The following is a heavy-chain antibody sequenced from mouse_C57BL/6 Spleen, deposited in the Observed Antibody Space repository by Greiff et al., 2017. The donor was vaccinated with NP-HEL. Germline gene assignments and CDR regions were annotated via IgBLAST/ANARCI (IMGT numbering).Heavy chain of an antibody. Sequence: VQRVESGPELVKPGASVKISCKASGYAFSSSWMNWVKQRPGKGLEWIGRIYPGDGDTNYNGKFKGKATLTADKSSSTAYMQLSSLTSEDSAVYFCARWGDGYQFFYAMDYWGQGTSVTVSS. CDR2: IYPGDGDT. J-gene: IGHJ4*01. D-gene: IGHD2-3*01. V-gene: IGHV1-82*01. CDR1: GYAFSSSW. CDR3: ARWGDGYQFFYAMDY.